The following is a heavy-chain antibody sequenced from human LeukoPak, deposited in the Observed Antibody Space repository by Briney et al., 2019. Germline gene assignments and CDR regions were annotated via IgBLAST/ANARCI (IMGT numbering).Heavy chain of an antibody. J-gene: IGHJ6*02. CDR1: GFTFSSYW. D-gene: IGHD2-15*01. V-gene: IGHV3-74*01. CDR2: INSDGSST. Sequence: PGGSLRLSCAASGFTFSSYWMHWVRQAPGKGLVWVSRINSDGSSTSYADSVKGRFTISRDSSKNTLYLQMNSLRAEDTAVYYCASGEVGVVYRAGGRYYYYYHAMDVWGQGTTVTVSS. CDR3: ASGEVGVVYRAGGRYYYYYHAMDV.